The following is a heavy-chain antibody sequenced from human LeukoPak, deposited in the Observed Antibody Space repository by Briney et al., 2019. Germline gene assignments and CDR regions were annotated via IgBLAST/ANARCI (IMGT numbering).Heavy chain of an antibody. J-gene: IGHJ3*02. CDR1: GYSISSGYY. V-gene: IGHV4-38-2*02. Sequence: PSETLSLTCTVSGYSISSGYYWGWIRQPPGKGLEWIGSINHSGSTNYNPSLKSRVTISVDTSKNQFSLKLSSVTAADTAVYYCARGLTRRGYCSSTSCYTWADAFDIWGQGTMVTVSS. D-gene: IGHD2-2*02. CDR3: ARGLTRRGYCSSTSCYTWADAFDI. CDR2: INHSGST.